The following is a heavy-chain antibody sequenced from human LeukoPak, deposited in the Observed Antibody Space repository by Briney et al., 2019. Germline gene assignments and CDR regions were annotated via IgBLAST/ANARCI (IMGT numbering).Heavy chain of an antibody. J-gene: IGHJ4*02. CDR1: GFTFSSYA. CDR3: AKDPTKYYYDSSGYYCVGY. CDR2: ISGSGGST. V-gene: IGHV3-23*01. Sequence: GGSLRLSCAASGFTFSSYAMSWVRQAPGKGLEWVSAISGSGGSTYYADSVKGRFTISRDNSKNTLYLQMNSLRAEDTAVYYCAKDPTKYYYDSSGYYCVGYWGQGTLVTVSS. D-gene: IGHD3-22*01.